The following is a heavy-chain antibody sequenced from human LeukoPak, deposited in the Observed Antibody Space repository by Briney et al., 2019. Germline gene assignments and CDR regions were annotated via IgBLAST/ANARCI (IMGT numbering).Heavy chain of an antibody. J-gene: IGHJ4*02. CDR3: ARDYSGPYSPFDY. CDR2: IKQDGSEK. D-gene: IGHD1-26*01. CDR1: GFTFSSYW. Sequence: PGGSLRLSCAASGFTFSSYWMSWVRQAPGKGLEWVANIKQDGSEKYYVDSVKGRFTISRDNAKNSLYLQMNSLRAEDTAVYYCARDYSGPYSPFDYWGQGTLVTVSS. V-gene: IGHV3-7*01.